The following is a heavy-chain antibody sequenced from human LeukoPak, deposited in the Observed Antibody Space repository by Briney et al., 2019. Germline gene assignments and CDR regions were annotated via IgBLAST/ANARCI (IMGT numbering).Heavy chain of an antibody. D-gene: IGHD3-10*01. CDR2: IYTSGST. J-gene: IGHJ5*02. Sequence: PSETLSLTCTVSGGSISSGSYYWSWIRQPAGKGLEWIGRIYTSGSTNYNPSLKSRVTISVDTSKNQFSLKLSSVTAADTAVYYCARGDSVDYYYGSGSYYKGGNWFDPWGQGTLVTVSS. V-gene: IGHV4-61*02. CDR3: ARGDSVDYYYGSGSYYKGGNWFDP. CDR1: GGSISSGSYY.